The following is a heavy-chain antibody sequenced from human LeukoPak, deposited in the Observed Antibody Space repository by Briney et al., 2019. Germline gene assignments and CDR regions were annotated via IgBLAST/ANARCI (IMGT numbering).Heavy chain of an antibody. Sequence: SETLSLTCAVYGGSFSGYYWSWIRQPPGKGREWIGEINHSGSNNYNTSLKRRVNISVDTSKNPFSLKLSSVTAADTAVYYCARGAGTGVFDYWGQGTLVTVSS. CDR3: ARGAGTGVFDY. CDR1: GGSFSGYY. D-gene: IGHD6-19*01. CDR2: INHSGSN. J-gene: IGHJ4*02. V-gene: IGHV4-34*01.